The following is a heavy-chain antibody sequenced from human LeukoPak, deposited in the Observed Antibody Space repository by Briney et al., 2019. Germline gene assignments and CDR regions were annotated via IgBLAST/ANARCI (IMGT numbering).Heavy chain of an antibody. CDR2: ISGSGGST. V-gene: IGHV3-23*01. CDR3: AKEPDYYDTY. J-gene: IGHJ4*02. CDR1: GFPFSSHG. Sequence: GGSLRLSCAGSGFPFSSHGMNWVRQAPGKGLEWVSGISGSGGSTYYADSVKGRFTISRDNSKNTLYLQMNSLRAEDTAVYYCAKEPDYYDTYWGQGTLVTVSS. D-gene: IGHD3-22*01.